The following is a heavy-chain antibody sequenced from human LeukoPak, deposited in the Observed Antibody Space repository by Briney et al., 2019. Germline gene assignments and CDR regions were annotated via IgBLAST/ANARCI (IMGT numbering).Heavy chain of an antibody. J-gene: IGHJ3*02. CDR2: IYTSGST. V-gene: IGHV4-4*07. CDR1: GGSISSYY. D-gene: IGHD3-10*01. Sequence: SETLSLTCTVSGGSISSYYWSWIRQPAGKGLEWIGRIYTSGSTNYNPSLKSRVTMSVDTSKNQFSLKLSSVTAADTAVYYCARDDVLLWFGELLFAGAFDIWGQGTVVTVSS. CDR3: ARDDVLLWFGELLFAGAFDI.